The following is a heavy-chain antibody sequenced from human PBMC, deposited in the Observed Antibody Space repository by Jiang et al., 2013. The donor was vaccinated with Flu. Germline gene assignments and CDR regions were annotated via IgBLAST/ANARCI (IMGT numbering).Heavy chain of an antibody. D-gene: IGHD3-10*01. Sequence: GAEVKKPGASVKLSCKASGYTFTNYAIHWVRQAPGQRLEWMGWINAGNGNTKYSQKFQGRVTITRDTSASTAYMELSSLRSEDTAIYYCAGDSGVYFAYWGQGTLVTVSS. V-gene: IGHV1-3*01. J-gene: IGHJ4*02. CDR1: GYTFTNYA. CDR2: INAGNGNT. CDR3: AGDSGVYFAY.